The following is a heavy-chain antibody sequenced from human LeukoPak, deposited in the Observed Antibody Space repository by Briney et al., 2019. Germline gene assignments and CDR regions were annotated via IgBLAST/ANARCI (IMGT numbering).Heavy chain of an antibody. V-gene: IGHV4-30-4*01. CDR2: IYYSGSS. J-gene: IGHJ4*02. CDR1: GGSISSGDYS. D-gene: IGHD3-22*01. Sequence: SQTLSLTCTVSGGSISSGDYSWSWIRQPPGKGLEWVGYIYYSGSSYYNPSLESRVTISVDTSKNQFSLKLSSVTAADTAVYYCARGDSGYYYPYWGQGTLVTVSS. CDR3: ARGDSGYYYPY.